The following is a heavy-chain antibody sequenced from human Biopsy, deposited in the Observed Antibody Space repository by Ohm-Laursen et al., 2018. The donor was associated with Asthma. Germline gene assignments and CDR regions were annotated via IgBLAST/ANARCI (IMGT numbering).Heavy chain of an antibody. CDR1: GGTFGNYA. Sequence: GSSVKVFCKASGGTFGNYAISWVRQAPGLGLEWMGGISPVFGSTNIAQKFQGRVTISADIFTKTAYLEVSSLRSDDTAVYYCASPSSSREILYYYYNMDIWGQGTTVTV. V-gene: IGHV1-69*06. D-gene: IGHD6-13*01. CDR2: ISPVFGST. J-gene: IGHJ6*02. CDR3: ASPSSSREILYYYYNMDI.